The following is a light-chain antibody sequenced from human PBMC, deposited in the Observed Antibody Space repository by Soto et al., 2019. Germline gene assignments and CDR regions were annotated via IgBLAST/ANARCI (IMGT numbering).Light chain of an antibody. CDR1: QSVSNI. V-gene: IGKV3D-15*01. CDR2: AAS. CDR3: QQYHNWPWT. Sequence: VLTPSPGTLSLSPGERASLSCRASQSVSNIFLAWYQQKAGQSPRLLIEAASARAIGIPDRFSGSGSGTEFTLTINSLQSEDFAVYYCQQYHNWPWTFGQGTKVDI. J-gene: IGKJ1*01.